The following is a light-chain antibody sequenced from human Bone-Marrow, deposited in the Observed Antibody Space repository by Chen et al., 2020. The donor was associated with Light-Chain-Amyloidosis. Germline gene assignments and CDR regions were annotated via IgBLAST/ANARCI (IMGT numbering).Light chain of an antibody. Sequence: DIVMTQSPDSLAVSLGERATINCKSSQSVLYSSNNNNYLAWYQHKPGQPPKLLIYWASTRQFGVPDRFSGSGSGADFTLTISSLQAEDVAGYYCQQDYSTPSTFGQGTRLAIK. V-gene: IGKV4-1*01. CDR1: QSVLYSSNNNNY. CDR3: QQDYSTPST. CDR2: WAS. J-gene: IGKJ5*01.